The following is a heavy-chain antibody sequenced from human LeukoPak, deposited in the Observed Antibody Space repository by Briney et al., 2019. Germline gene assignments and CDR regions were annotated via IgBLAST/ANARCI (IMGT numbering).Heavy chain of an antibody. Sequence: SETLSLTCAVYGVSFSGYYWSWIRQPPGKGLEWIGKFNHGGSTNYNPSLKSRVTISVGTSNNHFSLKLTSVTAADTAVYYCARESSPPYYYYYMDVWGKGTTVTVSS. CDR2: FNHGGST. D-gene: IGHD6-6*01. V-gene: IGHV4-34*01. J-gene: IGHJ6*03. CDR1: GVSFSGYY. CDR3: ARESSPPYYYYYMDV.